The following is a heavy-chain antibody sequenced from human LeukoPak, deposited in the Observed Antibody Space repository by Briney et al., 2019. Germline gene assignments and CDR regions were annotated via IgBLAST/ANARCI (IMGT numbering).Heavy chain of an antibody. Sequence: SETLSLTCTVSGGSISSSSYYWGWIRQPPGKGLEWIGSIYYSGSTYYNPSLKSRVTISVDTSKNQFSLKLSSVTAADTAVYYCARHDAAESPPILSDYWGQGTLVTVSS. CDR2: IYYSGST. CDR1: GGSISSSSYY. CDR3: ARHDAAESPPILSDY. J-gene: IGHJ4*02. D-gene: IGHD6-13*01. V-gene: IGHV4-39*01.